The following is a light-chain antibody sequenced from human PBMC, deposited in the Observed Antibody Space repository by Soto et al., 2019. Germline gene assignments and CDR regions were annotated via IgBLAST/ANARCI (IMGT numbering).Light chain of an antibody. CDR3: QQSYSTPLT. Sequence: DIQMTQSPSSLSASVGDRVTITCRASQSIKSYLNWYQQKPGKAPKLLIYAASSLQSGVPSRFSGSGSGTDFTLTIGSLQPEDFATYYCQQSYSTPLTFGGGTKVEIK. CDR1: QSIKSY. V-gene: IGKV1-39*01. J-gene: IGKJ4*01. CDR2: AAS.